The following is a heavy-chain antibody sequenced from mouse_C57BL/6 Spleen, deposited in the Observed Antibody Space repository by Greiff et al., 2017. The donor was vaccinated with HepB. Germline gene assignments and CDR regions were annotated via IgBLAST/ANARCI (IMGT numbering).Heavy chain of an antibody. D-gene: IGHD3-1*01. V-gene: IGHV1-69*01. J-gene: IGHJ2*01. CDR3: ARSYVGPYFDY. CDR1: GYTFTSYW. CDR2: IDPSDSYT. Sequence: VQLQQSGAELVMPGASVKLSCKASGYTFTSYWMHWVKQRPGQGLEWIGEIDPSDSYTNYNQKFKGKATLTVDKSSSTAYMQLSSLTSEDSAVYYCARSYVGPYFDYWGQGTTLTVSS.